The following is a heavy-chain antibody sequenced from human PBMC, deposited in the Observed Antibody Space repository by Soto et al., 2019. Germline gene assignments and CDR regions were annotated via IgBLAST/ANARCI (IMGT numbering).Heavy chain of an antibody. V-gene: IGHV1-46*01. J-gene: IGHJ4*02. CDR1: GYTFTSYY. Sequence: ASVKVSCKASGYTFTSYYMHWVRQAPGQGLEWMGIINPSGGSTSYAQKFQGRVTMTRDTSTSTVYMELSSLRSEDTAVYYCARDRPSVDTAMDSKFDHWGQGTLVTVSS. D-gene: IGHD5-18*01. CDR3: ARDRPSVDTAMDSKFDH. CDR2: INPSGGST.